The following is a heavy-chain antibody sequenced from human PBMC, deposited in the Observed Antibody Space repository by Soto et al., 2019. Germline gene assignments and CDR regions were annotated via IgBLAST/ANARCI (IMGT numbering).Heavy chain of an antibody. V-gene: IGHV3-48*01. Sequence: GGSLRLSCAASGFTFSSYSMNWVRQAPGKGLEWVSYISSSSSTIYYADSVKGRFTISRDSSKNTVYLQVNSLRAEDTAVYYCARGLYYFDYWGQGTLVTVSS. CDR1: GFTFSSYS. J-gene: IGHJ4*02. CDR2: ISSSSSTI. D-gene: IGHD2-15*01. CDR3: ARGLYYFDY.